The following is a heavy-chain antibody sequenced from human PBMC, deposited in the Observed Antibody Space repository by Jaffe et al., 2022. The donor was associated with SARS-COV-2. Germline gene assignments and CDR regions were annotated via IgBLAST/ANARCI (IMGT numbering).Heavy chain of an antibody. J-gene: IGHJ3*02. V-gene: IGHV4-31*03. CDR1: GGSISSGGYY. CDR3: ARVITRGIAAAGTGAFDI. CDR2: IYYSGST. D-gene: IGHD6-13*01. Sequence: QVQLQESGPGLVKPSQTLSLTCTVSGGSISSGGYYWSWIRQHPGKGLEWIGYIYYSGSTYYNPSLKSRVTISVDTSKNQFSLKLSSVTAADTAVYYCARVITRGIAAAGTGAFDIWGQGTMVTVSS.